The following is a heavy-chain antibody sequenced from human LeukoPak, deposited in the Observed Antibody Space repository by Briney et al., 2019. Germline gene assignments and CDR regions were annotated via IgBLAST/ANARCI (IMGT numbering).Heavy chain of an antibody. V-gene: IGHV5-51*01. CDR1: GYSFTSYW. Sequence: GDSLKMSCKGSGYSFTSYWIGWVRQMPGEGLEWMGIIYPDDSDTRYSPSFQGQATISADKSISTAYLQWSSLKASDTAMYYCARQINWNLDYWGQGTLVTVSS. CDR2: IYPDDSDT. D-gene: IGHD1-20*01. J-gene: IGHJ4*02. CDR3: ARQINWNLDY.